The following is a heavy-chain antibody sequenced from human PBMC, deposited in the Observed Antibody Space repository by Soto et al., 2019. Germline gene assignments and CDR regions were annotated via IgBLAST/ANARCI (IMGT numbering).Heavy chain of an antibody. CDR1: GFTFTSSA. J-gene: IGHJ6*02. D-gene: IGHD3-9*01. CDR2: IVVGSGNT. Sequence: GASVKVSCKASGFTFTSSAMQWVRQARGQRLEWIGWIVVGSGNTNYAQKFQERVTITRDMSTSTAYMELSSLRSEDTAVYYCAAPAELRYFDWLLGADYYYYGMDVWGQGTTVTVSS. CDR3: AAPAELRYFDWLLGADYYYYGMDV. V-gene: IGHV1-58*02.